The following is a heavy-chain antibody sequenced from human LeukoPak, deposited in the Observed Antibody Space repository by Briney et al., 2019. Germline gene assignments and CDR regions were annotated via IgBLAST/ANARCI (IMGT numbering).Heavy chain of an antibody. D-gene: IGHD2-15*01. CDR3: ARVGCSGGSCYPDY. CDR1: GVSISSYY. CDR2: IYYSGST. J-gene: IGHJ4*02. V-gene: IGHV4-59*01. Sequence: SETLSLTCTVSGVSISSYYWSWIRQPAGKGLELIGYIYYSGSTNYNPSLKSRVTISVDTSKNQLSLKLSSVTAADTAVYYCARVGCSGGSCYPDYWGQGTLVTVSS.